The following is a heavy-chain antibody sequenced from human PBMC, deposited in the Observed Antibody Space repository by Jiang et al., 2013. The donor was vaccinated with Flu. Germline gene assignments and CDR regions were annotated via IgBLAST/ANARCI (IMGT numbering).Heavy chain of an antibody. Sequence: PGLVKPSETLSLTCSVSGGSISSDTYYWGWIRQPPGKGLEWIACIKYSGHTYYNPSLKSRVTISADSPNNQFSLNLRSVTAADTAVYYCARQPAFKGEWYYDYWGQGTLVTVSS. CDR2: IKYSGHT. V-gene: IGHV4-39*01. J-gene: IGHJ4*02. CDR1: GGSISSDTYY. D-gene: IGHD2-2*01. CDR3: ARQPAFKGEWYYDY.